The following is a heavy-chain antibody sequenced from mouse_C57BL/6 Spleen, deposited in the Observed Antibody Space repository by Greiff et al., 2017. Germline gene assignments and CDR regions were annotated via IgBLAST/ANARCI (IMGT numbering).Heavy chain of an antibody. CDR1: GYTFTSYW. Sequence: QVQLKQPGAELVKPGASVKMSCKASGYTFTSYWITWVKQRPGQGLGCIGDIYPGSGSTNYNEKFKSKATLTVDTSSSTAYMQLSSLTSEDSAVFYCARSYYGSSYEEAMDYWGQGTSVTVSS. V-gene: IGHV1-55*01. J-gene: IGHJ4*01. CDR3: ARSYYGSSYEEAMDY. CDR2: IYPGSGST. D-gene: IGHD1-1*01.